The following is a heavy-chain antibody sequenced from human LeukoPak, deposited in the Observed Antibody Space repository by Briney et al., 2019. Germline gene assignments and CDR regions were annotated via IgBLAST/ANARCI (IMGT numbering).Heavy chain of an antibody. V-gene: IGHV3-33*06. J-gene: IGHJ4*02. CDR3: VKDEVYLDSGGYPTPDTTLDY. CDR2: TWYDGSNK. Sequence: GGSLRLSCAASGFTFSSYGMHWVRQAPGKGLEWVAVTWYDGSNKYYADSVRDRFTVSRDNSKNTVYLQMNSLRVEDTAVYYCVKDEVYLDSGGYPTPDTTLDYWGQGTLVTVSS. CDR1: GFTFSSYG. D-gene: IGHD3-22*01.